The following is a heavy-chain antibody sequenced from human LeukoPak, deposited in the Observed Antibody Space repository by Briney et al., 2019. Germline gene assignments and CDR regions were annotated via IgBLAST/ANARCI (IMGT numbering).Heavy chain of an antibody. D-gene: IGHD3-16*01. Sequence: GESLKISCAASGFTFSSYELYWVRQAPGKGLEWISYISSGSNTIKYADSVRGRFTISRDDARESLYLQMNSLRAEDTAIYYCGASRQYVGAFDIWGQGTLVTVSS. CDR1: GFTFSSYE. V-gene: IGHV3-48*03. CDR3: GASRQYVGAFDI. CDR2: ISSGSNTI. J-gene: IGHJ3*02.